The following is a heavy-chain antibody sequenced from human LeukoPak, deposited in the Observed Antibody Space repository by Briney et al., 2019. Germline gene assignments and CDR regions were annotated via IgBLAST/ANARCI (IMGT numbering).Heavy chain of an antibody. V-gene: IGHV3-30*18. CDR2: ISYDGSNK. Sequence: GGSLRRSCAASGFTFSSYGMHWVRQAPGKGLEWVAVISYDGSNKYYADSVKGRFTISRDNSKNTLYLQMNSLRAEDTAVYYCAKDPRHYGSGENDYWGQGTLVTVSS. J-gene: IGHJ4*02. CDR1: GFTFSSYG. CDR3: AKDPRHYGSGENDY. D-gene: IGHD3-10*01.